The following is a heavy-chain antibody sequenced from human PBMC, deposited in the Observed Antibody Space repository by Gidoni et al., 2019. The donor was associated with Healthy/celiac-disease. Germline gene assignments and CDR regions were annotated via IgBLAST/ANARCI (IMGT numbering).Heavy chain of an antibody. D-gene: IGHD3-3*01. J-gene: IGHJ6*02. V-gene: IGHV3-23*01. CDR1: GFTFSSYA. CDR2: ISGSGGST. CDR3: AKGARYYDFWSGYPNLYYYYGMDV. Sequence: EVQLLESGGGLVQPGGSLRLSCAASGFTFSSYAMSWVRQAPGKGLEWVSAISGSGGSTYYADSVKGRFTISRDNSKNTLYLQMNSLRAEDTAVYYCAKGARYYDFWSGYPNLYYYYGMDVWGQGTTVTVSS.